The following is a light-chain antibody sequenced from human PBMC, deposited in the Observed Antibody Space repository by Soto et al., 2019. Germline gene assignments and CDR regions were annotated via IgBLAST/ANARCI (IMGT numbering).Light chain of an antibody. CDR2: EDT. V-gene: IGLV2-23*01. J-gene: IGLJ2*01. CDR1: SSDVGKYNL. Sequence: QSALTQPASVSGSRGQSITLSCTGTSSDVGKYNLVSWYQQYPGKAPKLLIYEDTKRTSGVSHRFSGSKSGNTASLTISGLQAEDEAHYYCCSYAGFSTVVFGGGTQLTVL. CDR3: CSYAGFSTVV.